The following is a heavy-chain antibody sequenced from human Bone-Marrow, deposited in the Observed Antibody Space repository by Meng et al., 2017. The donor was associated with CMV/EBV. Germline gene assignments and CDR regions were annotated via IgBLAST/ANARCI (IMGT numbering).Heavy chain of an antibody. CDR3: ARVLPPGNWFDP. CDR2: INHSGST. J-gene: IGHJ5*02. V-gene: IGHV4-34*01. Sequence: QVQLQQWGAGLLKPSETLSLTCAVYGGSFSGYYWSWIRQPPGKGLEWIGEINHSGSTNYNPSLKSRVTISVDTSKNQFSLKLSSVTAADTAVYYCARVLPPGNWFDPWGQGTLVTVSS. D-gene: IGHD3-10*01. CDR1: GGSFSGYY.